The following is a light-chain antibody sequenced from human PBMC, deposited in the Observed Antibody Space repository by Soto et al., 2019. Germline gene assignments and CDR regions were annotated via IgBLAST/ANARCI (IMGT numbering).Light chain of an antibody. CDR2: DAS. V-gene: IGKV1-5*01. CDR1: QSISTW. Sequence: DIQMTQSPSTLSASVGDRVTITCRASQSISTWLAWYQQKPGKAPELLIYDASSLESGVPSRFSGSGGGTEFTLTIDSLQPDDLATYYCQQYDSFPLTFGGGTKVDI. CDR3: QQYDSFPLT. J-gene: IGKJ4*01.